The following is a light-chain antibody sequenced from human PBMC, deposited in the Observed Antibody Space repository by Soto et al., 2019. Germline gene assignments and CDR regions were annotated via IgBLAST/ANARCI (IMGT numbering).Light chain of an antibody. CDR2: VNT. V-gene: IGLV1-40*01. Sequence: QSVLTQPPSVSGAPGQRVTISCTGSSSNIGAGYDVHWYQQLPGTAPKLLIYVNTNRPSGVPDRFSGSKSGTSASLAITGLQAEDETDYYCQSYDSSPRYVFGTGTKVTVL. CDR3: QSYDSSPRYV. J-gene: IGLJ1*01. CDR1: SSNIGAGYD.